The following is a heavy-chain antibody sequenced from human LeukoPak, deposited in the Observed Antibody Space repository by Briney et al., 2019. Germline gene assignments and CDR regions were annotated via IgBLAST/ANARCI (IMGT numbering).Heavy chain of an antibody. CDR1: GDTFTSYY. Sequence: ASVKVSCKASGDTFTSYYMHWVRQAPGQGLEWMGIINPSGSITAYAQKFQGRVTVTRDTSTSTLYMELRSLRSEDTAIYYCARDRTAVVITTCGEGSRNWFDPRGQGTLVTVSS. D-gene: IGHD3-22*01. V-gene: IGHV1-46*01. CDR2: INPSGSIT. J-gene: IGHJ5*02. CDR3: ARDRTAVVITTCGEGSRNWFDP.